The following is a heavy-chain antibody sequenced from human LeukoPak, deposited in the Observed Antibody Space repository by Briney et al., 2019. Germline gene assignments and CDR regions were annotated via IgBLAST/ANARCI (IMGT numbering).Heavy chain of an antibody. J-gene: IGHJ5*02. CDR2: IKEDGSVK. CDR1: GFTFSNYW. D-gene: IGHD1-26*01. V-gene: IGHV3-7*05. CDR3: ARGSGWLDP. Sequence: TGGSLTLSCAASGFTFSNYWMSWVRQAPEKGLEWVANIKEDGSVKYYVDSVKGRFTISRDNAKNSLYLHMNSLRVEARAVYYCARGSGWLDPWGQGTLVTVFS.